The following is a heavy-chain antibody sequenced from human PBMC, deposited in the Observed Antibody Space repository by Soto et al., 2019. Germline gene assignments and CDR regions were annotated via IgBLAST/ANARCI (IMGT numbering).Heavy chain of an antibody. CDR3: ARANVEMATIRFRVDWFDP. D-gene: IGHD1-1*01. CDR1: GGTFSSYA. J-gene: IGHJ5*02. V-gene: IGHV1-69*13. CDR2: IIPIFGTA. Sequence: SVKVSCKASGGTFSSYAISWVRQAPGQGLEWMGGIIPIFGTANYAQKFQGRVTITADESTSTAYMELSSLRSEDTAVYYCARANVEMATIRFRVDWFDPWGQGTLVTVSS.